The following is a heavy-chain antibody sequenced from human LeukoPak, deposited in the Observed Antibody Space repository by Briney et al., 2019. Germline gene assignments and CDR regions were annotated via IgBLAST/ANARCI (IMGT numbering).Heavy chain of an antibody. V-gene: IGHV3-7*01. Sequence: GGSLRLSCEGSGFTSSGYWMGWVRQPPGKGTEWVANIHPDGSETIYGDSVKGRFTTSRDNDRKSMFLQMDSLGVEETAIYDCVRWGVEAGMDYWGQGTLVTVSS. CDR1: GFTSSGYW. D-gene: IGHD6-19*01. CDR2: IHPDGSET. CDR3: VRWGVEAGMDY. J-gene: IGHJ4*02.